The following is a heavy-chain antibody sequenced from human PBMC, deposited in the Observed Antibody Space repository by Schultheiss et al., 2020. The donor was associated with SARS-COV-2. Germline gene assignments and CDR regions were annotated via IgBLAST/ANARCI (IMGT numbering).Heavy chain of an antibody. J-gene: IGHJ4*02. Sequence: SGPTLVKPTQTLTLTCTFSGFSLRTSGVGVGWIRQPPGQALEWLALIYWDDDKRYSPSLKSRLTITKDTSKNQVVLTMTNMDPVDTATYYCARVSGSFEFDYWGQGTLVTVSS. CDR2: IYWDDDK. CDR1: GFSLRTSGVG. D-gene: IGHD1-26*01. V-gene: IGHV2-5*02. CDR3: ARVSGSFEFDY.